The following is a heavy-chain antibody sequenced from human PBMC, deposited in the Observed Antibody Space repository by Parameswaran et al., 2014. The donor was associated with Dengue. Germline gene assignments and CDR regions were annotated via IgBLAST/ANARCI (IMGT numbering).Heavy chain of an antibody. J-gene: IGHJ4*02. Sequence: WVRQAPGQGLEWMGGIVPIFGTVRNAQKFQGRVTITADESTSTAYMELSSLGSDDTAVYYCARERGYNDCFDFWGQGTLVTVSS. CDR2: IVPIFGTV. CDR3: ARERGYNDCFDF. V-gene: IGHV1-69*01. D-gene: IGHD3-9*01.